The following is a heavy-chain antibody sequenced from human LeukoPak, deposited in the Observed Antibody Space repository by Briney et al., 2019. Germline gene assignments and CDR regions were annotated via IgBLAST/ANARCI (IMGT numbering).Heavy chain of an antibody. J-gene: IGHJ3*02. CDR1: GGSISSYF. D-gene: IGHD6-19*01. CDR3: ARSGGSSSGSLGLWYSDI. CDR2: IYSSGSF. Sequence: TETLSLTCTVSGGSISSYFWTWIRQPAGRGLEWIGHIYSSGSFKYNPSLKSRVTMSIDTSKNQLSLKLNSVTAADTAVYYRARSGGSSSGSLGLWYSDIWGQGTMVTVSS. V-gene: IGHV4-4*07.